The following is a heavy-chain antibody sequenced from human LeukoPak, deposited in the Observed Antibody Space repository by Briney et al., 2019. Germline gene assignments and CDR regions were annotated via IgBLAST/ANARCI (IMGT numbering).Heavy chain of an antibody. D-gene: IGHD1-1*01. CDR2: ISSSSSYI. J-gene: IGHJ5*02. Sequence: GGSLRLSCAASGFTFSSYSMTWVRQAPGKGLEWVSSISSSSSYIYYADSVKGRFTISRDNAKNSLYLQMNSLRAEDTAVYYCARETKRGGFDPWGQGTLVTVSS. V-gene: IGHV3-21*01. CDR1: GFTFSSYS. CDR3: ARETKRGGFDP.